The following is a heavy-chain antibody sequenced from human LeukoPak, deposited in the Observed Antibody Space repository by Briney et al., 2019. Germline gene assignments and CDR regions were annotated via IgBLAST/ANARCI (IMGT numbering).Heavy chain of an antibody. CDR2: IWYDGSNK. J-gene: IGHJ4*02. D-gene: IGHD6-19*01. CDR3: AREKAGAGTSFDY. CDR1: GFTFSTYG. Sequence: GGSLRLSCVASGFTFSTYGMHWVRQAPGKGLEWVAVIWYDGSNKYYTDSVKGRFTISRDNSKNTLYLQMNSLRAEDTAVYYCAREKAGAGTSFDYWGQGTLVTVSS. V-gene: IGHV3-33*01.